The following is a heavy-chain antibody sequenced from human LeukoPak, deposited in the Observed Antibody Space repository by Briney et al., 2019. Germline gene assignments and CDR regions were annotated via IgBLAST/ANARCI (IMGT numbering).Heavy chain of an antibody. J-gene: IGHJ4*02. Sequence: GGSLRLSCAASGFTFSSYSMDWVRQAPGRGLEWVSSISSSSSYIYYADSVKGRFTISRDNAKNSLYLQMNSLRAEDTAVYYCARESGGSFIDYWGQGTLVTVSS. CDR3: ARESGGSFIDY. V-gene: IGHV3-21*01. CDR1: GFTFSSYS. D-gene: IGHD2-15*01. CDR2: ISSSSSYI.